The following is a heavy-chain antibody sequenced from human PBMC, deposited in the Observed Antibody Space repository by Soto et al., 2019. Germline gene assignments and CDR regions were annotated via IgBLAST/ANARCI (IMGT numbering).Heavy chain of an antibody. Sequence: PSETLSLTCAVYGGSFSGYYWSWIRQPPGKGLEWIGEINHSGSTNYNPSLKSRVTISVDTSKNQFSLKLSSVTAADTAVYYCADFTHYYRMDVWGQGTTVTVSS. CDR1: GGSFSGYY. J-gene: IGHJ6*02. CDR2: INHSGST. D-gene: IGHD2-15*01. V-gene: IGHV4-34*01. CDR3: ADFTHYYRMDV.